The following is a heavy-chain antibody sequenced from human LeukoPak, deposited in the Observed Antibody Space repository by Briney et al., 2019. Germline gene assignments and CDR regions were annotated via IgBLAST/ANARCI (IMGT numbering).Heavy chain of an antibody. CDR1: GGSFSGYY. CDR3: ARGNSGYDFYYYYYYMDV. D-gene: IGHD5-12*01. J-gene: IGHJ6*03. V-gene: IGHV4-34*01. Sequence: SETLSLTCAVYGGSFSGYYWSWIRQPPGKGLEWIGEINHSGSTNYNPSLKSRVTISVDTSKNQFSLKLSSVTAADTAVYYCARGNSGYDFYYYYYYMDVWGKGTTITVSS. CDR2: INHSGST.